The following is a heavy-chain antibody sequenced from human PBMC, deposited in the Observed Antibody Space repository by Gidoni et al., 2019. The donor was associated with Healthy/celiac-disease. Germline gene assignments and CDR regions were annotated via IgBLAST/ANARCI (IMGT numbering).Heavy chain of an antibody. J-gene: IGHJ4*02. CDR3: AKDPLEYYDSSGYFSFDY. V-gene: IGHV3-23*01. Sequence: EVQLLESGGGLVQPGGSLRLSCAASGFTFSSYAMSWVRQAPGKGLEWVSAISGSGGSTYYADSVKGRFTISRDNSKNTLYLQMNSLRAEDTAVYYCAKDPLEYYDSSGYFSFDYWGQGTLVTVSS. D-gene: IGHD3-22*01. CDR2: ISGSGGST. CDR1: GFTFSSYA.